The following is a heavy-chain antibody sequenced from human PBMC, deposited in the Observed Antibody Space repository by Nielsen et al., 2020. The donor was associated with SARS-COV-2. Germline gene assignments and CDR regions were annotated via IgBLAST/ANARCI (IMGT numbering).Heavy chain of an antibody. D-gene: IGHD6-6*01. CDR2: ISWDGGST. J-gene: IGHJ4*02. CDR3: ARSSSGFDY. V-gene: IGHV3-43*01. Sequence: WIRQPPGKGLEWVSLISWDGGSTYYADSVKGRFTISRDNSKNSLYLQMNSLRTEDTALYYCARSSSGFDYWGQGTLVTVSS.